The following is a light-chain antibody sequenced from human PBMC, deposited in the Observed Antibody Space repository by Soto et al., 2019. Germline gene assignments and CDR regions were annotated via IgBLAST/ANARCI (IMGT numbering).Light chain of an antibody. Sequence: EFVLTQSPGTLSLSPGERATLSCRASQSVSSSFLAWYQQKPGQAPRILIYGASTRATGIPYRFSGSGSGTDFTLTISRLEPEDLAVYYCQQYGSSPPLTFGGGTKVEIK. V-gene: IGKV3-20*01. J-gene: IGKJ4*01. CDR2: GAS. CDR1: QSVSSSF. CDR3: QQYGSSPPLT.